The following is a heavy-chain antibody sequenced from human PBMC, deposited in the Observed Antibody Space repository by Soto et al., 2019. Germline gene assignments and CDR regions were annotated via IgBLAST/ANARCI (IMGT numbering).Heavy chain of an antibody. V-gene: IGHV3-11*01. D-gene: IGHD1-20*01. CDR1: GFTFSDYY. CDR2: ISSSGSTI. CDR3: ARDRSRDNWTHGGDRYGMDV. Sequence: QVQLVESGGGLVKPGGSLRLSCAASGFTFSDYYMSWIRQAPGKGLEWVSYISSSGSTIYYADSVKGRFTISRDNAKNSLYLQMNSLRAEDTAVYYCARDRSRDNWTHGGDRYGMDVWGQGTTVTVSS. J-gene: IGHJ6*02.